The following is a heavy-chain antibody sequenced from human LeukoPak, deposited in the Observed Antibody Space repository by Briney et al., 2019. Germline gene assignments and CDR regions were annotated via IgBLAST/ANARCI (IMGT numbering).Heavy chain of an antibody. CDR3: ARDVERLAQMPYYFDY. CDR1: GFTFSSYS. V-gene: IGHV3-21*01. J-gene: IGHJ4*02. Sequence: GVSLRLSCAASGFTFSSYSMNWVRQAPGKGLEGVSSISSSSSYIYYADSVKGRFTISRDNAKNSLYLQMNSRRAEDTAVYYCARDVERLAQMPYYFDYWGQGTLVTVSS. CDR2: ISSSSSYI. D-gene: IGHD1-1*01.